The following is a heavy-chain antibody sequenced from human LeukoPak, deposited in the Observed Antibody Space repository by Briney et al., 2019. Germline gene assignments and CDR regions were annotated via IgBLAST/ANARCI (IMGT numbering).Heavy chain of an antibody. CDR3: AKAPRPLLYSGYDMGDAFDI. Sequence: GRSLRLSCAASGFTFDDYAMHWVRQAPGKGLEWVSGISRNSGSIGYADSVKGRFTISRDNAKNSLYLQMNSLRAEDTALYYCAKAPRPLLYSGYDMGDAFDIWGQGTMVTVSS. CDR2: ISRNSGSI. D-gene: IGHD5-12*01. CDR1: GFTFDDYA. J-gene: IGHJ3*02. V-gene: IGHV3-9*01.